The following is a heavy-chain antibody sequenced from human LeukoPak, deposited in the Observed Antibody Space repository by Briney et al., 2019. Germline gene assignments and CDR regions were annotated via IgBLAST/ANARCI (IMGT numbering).Heavy chain of an antibody. D-gene: IGHD5-18*01. CDR1: GFTFSSYA. V-gene: IGHV3-30-3*01. CDR3: ARDPGSYGRLYFQH. CDR2: ISYDGSNK. J-gene: IGHJ1*01. Sequence: GGSLRLSCAASGFTFSSYAMHWVRQAPGKGLEWVAVISYDGSNKYYADSVKGRFTISRDNSKNTLYLQMNSLRAEDTAVYYCARDPGSYGRLYFQHWGQGTLVTVSS.